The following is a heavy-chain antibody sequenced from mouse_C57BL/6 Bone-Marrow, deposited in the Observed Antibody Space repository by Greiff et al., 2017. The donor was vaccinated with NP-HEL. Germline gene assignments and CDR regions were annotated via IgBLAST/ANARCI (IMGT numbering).Heavy chain of an antibody. CDR3: AREGGLRRRTYAMDY. CDR1: GFTFSDYY. V-gene: IGHV5-16*01. CDR2: INYDGSST. J-gene: IGHJ4*01. Sequence: EVHLVESEGGLVQPGSSMKLSCTASGFTFSDYYMAWVRQVPEKGLEWVANINYDGSSTYYLDSLKSRFIISRDNAKNILYLQMRSLKFEDTATYYCAREGGLRRRTYAMDYWGQGTSVTVSS. D-gene: IGHD2-4*01.